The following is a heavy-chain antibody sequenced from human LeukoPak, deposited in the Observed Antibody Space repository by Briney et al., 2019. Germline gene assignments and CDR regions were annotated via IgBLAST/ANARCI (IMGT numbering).Heavy chain of an antibody. D-gene: IGHD2-15*01. V-gene: IGHV7-4-1*02. J-gene: IGHJ4*02. CDR2: INTDTGKA. CDR1: GYTFTTYA. Sequence: ASVTVSCKASGYTFTTYALNWVRQAPGQGIEWMGWINTDTGKATYAQDFTGRFVFSLDASVRTAYLQITSLEAEDTAVYYCARAQSGGYCSAGSCYLGYWGQGTLVTVSS. CDR3: ARAQSGGYCSAGSCYLGY.